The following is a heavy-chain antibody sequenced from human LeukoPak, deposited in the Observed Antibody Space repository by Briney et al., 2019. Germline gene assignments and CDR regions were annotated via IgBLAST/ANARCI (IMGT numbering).Heavy chain of an antibody. CDR3: ARLETFSYSFDY. J-gene: IGHJ4*02. CDR2: IWYDGSNK. D-gene: IGHD1-26*01. CDR1: GFTFSSYG. Sequence: GGSLRLSCAASGFTFSSYGMHWVRQAPGKGLEWVAVIWYDGSNKYYADSVKGRFTISGDNSKNTLYLQMNSLRAEDTAVYYCARLETFSYSFDYWGQGTLVTVSS. V-gene: IGHV3-33*01.